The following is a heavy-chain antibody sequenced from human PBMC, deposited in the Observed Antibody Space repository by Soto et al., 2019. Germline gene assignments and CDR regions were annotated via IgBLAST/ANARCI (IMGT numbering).Heavy chain of an antibody. CDR1: GFTFSSHW. CDR2: IGPDGSST. D-gene: IGHD1-1*01. V-gene: IGHV3-74*01. CDR3: ARDHNWSYEY. J-gene: IGHJ4*02. Sequence: VGSLRLSCASSGFTFSSHWMHWVRQSPGKGLVWVSHIGPDGSSTRDADSVQGRFTISRDNARNTLYLQMNSLRDEDTAVYYCARDHNWSYEYWGQGILVTVSS.